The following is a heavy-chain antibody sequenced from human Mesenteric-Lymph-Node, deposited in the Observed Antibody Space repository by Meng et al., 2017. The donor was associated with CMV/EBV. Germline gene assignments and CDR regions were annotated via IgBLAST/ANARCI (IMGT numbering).Heavy chain of an antibody. CDR1: GFTFSSYA. CDR3: AKAFNPVAALFDY. D-gene: IGHD2-15*01. J-gene: IGHJ4*02. CDR2: IYSDGSST. V-gene: IGHV3-23*03. Sequence: ETLSLTCAASGFTFSSYAMGWVRQAPGKGLEWVSLIYSDGSSTDYADSVKGRFTISRDNSKNTLYLQMNSLRAEDTAVYHCAKAFNPVAALFDYWGQGTLVTVSS.